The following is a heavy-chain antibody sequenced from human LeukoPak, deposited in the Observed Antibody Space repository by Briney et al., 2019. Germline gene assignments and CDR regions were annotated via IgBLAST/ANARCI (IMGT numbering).Heavy chain of an antibody. J-gene: IGHJ4*02. CDR3: ARALTGSRGDYFDH. CDR1: GYTLTSYY. D-gene: IGHD3-9*01. CDR2: IKPTGVGT. V-gene: IGHV1-46*01. Sequence: GASVKVSCKASGYTLTSYYMHWVRQAPGQGLEWMGIIKPTGVGTSYTQKFQGRVTMTRDTSMSTVYMELSSLRSEDTAVYYCARALTGSRGDYFDHWGQGTLVTVSS.